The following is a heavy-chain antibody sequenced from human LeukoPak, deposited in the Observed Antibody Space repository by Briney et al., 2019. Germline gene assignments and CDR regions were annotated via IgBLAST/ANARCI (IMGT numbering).Heavy chain of an antibody. J-gene: IGHJ5*02. V-gene: IGHV4-61*02. CDR1: GGSISSGSYY. CDR3: ARARGYSYLNWFDP. CDR2: IYTSGGT. D-gene: IGHD5-18*01. Sequence: PSETLSLTCTVSGGSISSGSYYWSWIRQPAGKGLEWIGRIYTSGGTNYNPSLKSRVTISVDTSKNQFSLKLSSVTAADTAVYYCARARGYSYLNWFDPWGQGTLVTVSS.